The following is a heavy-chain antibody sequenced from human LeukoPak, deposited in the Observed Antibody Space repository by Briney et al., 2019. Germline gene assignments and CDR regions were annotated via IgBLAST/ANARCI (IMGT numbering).Heavy chain of an antibody. CDR3: AGQKDCSSSSCYPKWFDP. CDR2: IYYSGTT. V-gene: IGHV4-39*01. J-gene: IGHJ5*02. CDR1: GDSISSSDYY. Sequence: SETLSLTCTVSGDSISSSDYYWGWIRQPPGKGLEWIGSIYYSGTTYYSPSLRSRVTISVDTSKNQFSLRLSSVTAADTAVYFCAGQKDCSSSSCYPKWFDPWGQGTLVTVSS. D-gene: IGHD2-2*01.